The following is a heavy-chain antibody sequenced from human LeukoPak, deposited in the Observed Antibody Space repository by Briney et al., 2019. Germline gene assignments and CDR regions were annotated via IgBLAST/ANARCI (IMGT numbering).Heavy chain of an antibody. D-gene: IGHD6-19*01. Sequence: SETLSLTCAVYGGSFSGYYWSWIRQPPGKGLEWIGEINHSGSTNHNPSLKSRVTISVDTSKNQFSLKLSFVTAADTAVYYCARVSSGWYEFYYYYYMDVWGKGTTVTVSS. V-gene: IGHV4-34*01. CDR2: INHSGST. J-gene: IGHJ6*03. CDR1: GGSFSGYY. CDR3: ARVSSGWYEFYYYYYMDV.